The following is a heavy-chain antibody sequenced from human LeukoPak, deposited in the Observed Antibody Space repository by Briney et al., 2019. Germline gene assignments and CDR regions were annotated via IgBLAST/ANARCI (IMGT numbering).Heavy chain of an antibody. Sequence: GGSLRLSCAASGFTFSSYWMHWVRQAPGKGLVWVSRINSDGSSTSYADSVKGRFTVSRDNAKNTLYLQMNSLRAEDTAVYYCAKDGGLWVSAHWGDSWGRGTLVTVSS. D-gene: IGHD7-27*01. CDR2: INSDGSST. CDR1: GFTFSSYW. V-gene: IGHV3-74*01. J-gene: IGHJ4*02. CDR3: AKDGGLWVSAHWGDS.